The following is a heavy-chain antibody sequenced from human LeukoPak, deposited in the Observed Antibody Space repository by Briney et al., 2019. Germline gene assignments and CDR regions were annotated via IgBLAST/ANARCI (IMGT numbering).Heavy chain of an antibody. V-gene: IGHV3-7*01. D-gene: IGHD2/OR15-2a*01. CDR1: GFTFNDFW. CDR2: IDKDGSEK. CDR3: ATSPRGYQLLESRV. J-gene: IGHJ4*02. Sequence: SWGSLRLSCAASGFTFNDFWMTWFRQAPGKGLEWVANIDKDGSEKYYLDSVKGRLIISRDNAKNSLYLQMNSLRVEDTAVYYCATSPRGYQLLESRVGGEGPLVTVSS.